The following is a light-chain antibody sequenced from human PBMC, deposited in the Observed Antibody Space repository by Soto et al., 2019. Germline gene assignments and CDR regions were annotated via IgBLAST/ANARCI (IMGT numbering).Light chain of an antibody. J-gene: IGKJ1*01. CDR1: QDSRTD. CDR3: LQDYNYPWT. Sequence: AIQMTQSPSSLSASVGDRVTITCRASQDSRTDLGWYQQKPGKAPKLLIYAASSLQSGGPSRFSGSGSGTDFTLTISSLQPEDFATYYCLQDYNYPWTFGQGTKVEIK. V-gene: IGKV1-6*02. CDR2: AAS.